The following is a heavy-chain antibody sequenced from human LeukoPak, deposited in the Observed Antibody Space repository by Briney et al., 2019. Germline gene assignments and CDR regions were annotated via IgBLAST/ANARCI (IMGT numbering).Heavy chain of an antibody. CDR3: AGDASLGSTWYYYVDV. D-gene: IGHD6-13*01. CDR2: ISRSSRAI. J-gene: IGHJ6*03. V-gene: IGHV3-48*04. CDR1: GFTLGSYA. Sequence: HPGGSLRLSCEASGFTLGSYAMSWVRQAPGKGLEWVAYISRSSRAINYAEAVRGQFPVSRDNARNSLYLQMNGLRGEDTAVYHCAGDASLGSTWYYYVDVWGKGTTVTVSS.